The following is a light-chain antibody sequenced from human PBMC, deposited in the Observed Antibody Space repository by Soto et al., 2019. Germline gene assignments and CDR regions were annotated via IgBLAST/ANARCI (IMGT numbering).Light chain of an antibody. CDR1: QSVVTY. J-gene: IGKJ3*01. CDR3: QQGSHWPPA. Sequence: EMVLTQSPVTLSLSPGERATLSCRASQSVVTYLAWYQQKPGQAPRLLVYDASKMAAGVPARFSGSGSGTDFTLTITSLEPDDFAIYYCQQGSHWPPAFGPGTRLDIK. CDR2: DAS. V-gene: IGKV3-11*01.